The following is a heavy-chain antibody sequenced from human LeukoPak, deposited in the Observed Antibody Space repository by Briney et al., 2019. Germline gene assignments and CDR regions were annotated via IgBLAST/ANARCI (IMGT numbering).Heavy chain of an antibody. CDR2: ISYSGST. J-gene: IGHJ5*02. CDR1: GDSISSGSFL. D-gene: IGHD1-26*01. V-gene: IGHV4-39*07. CDR3: ARWVGNRNWFDP. Sequence: SETLSLTCIVSGDSISSGSFLWGCIRQSPGKGLEWIGSISYSGSTYYNPSLKSRVTVSIDTSKNQFSLKMTSVTAADTAVYYCARWVGNRNWFDPWGQGTLVTVSS.